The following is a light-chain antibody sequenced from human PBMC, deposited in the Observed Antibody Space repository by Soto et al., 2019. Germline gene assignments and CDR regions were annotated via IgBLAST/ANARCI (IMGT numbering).Light chain of an antibody. CDR2: EDN. V-gene: IGLV6-57*04. J-gene: IGLJ2*01. Sequence: NFMLTQPHSVSESPGKTVTISCTRSSGSIASNYVQWYQQHPGSAPTTVIYEDNQRPSGVPDRFSGSIDSSSNSASLTISGLKTEDEADSYCQSYDSSNHVVFGGGTKLTVL. CDR3: QSYDSSNHVV. CDR1: SGSIASNY.